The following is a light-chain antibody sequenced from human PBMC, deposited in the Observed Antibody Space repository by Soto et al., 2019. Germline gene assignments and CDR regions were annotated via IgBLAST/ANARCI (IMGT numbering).Light chain of an antibody. Sequence: SYELTQPLSVSVALGQTARITCGGNNSGTKDVHWYQQKPGQAPVLVIYRDFNRPSGIPERFSGSKSGNTATLTISRAQAGDEADYYCQVWDSSSVVFGGGTKLTVL. CDR1: NSGTKD. CDR2: RDF. J-gene: IGLJ2*01. V-gene: IGLV3-9*01. CDR3: QVWDSSSVV.